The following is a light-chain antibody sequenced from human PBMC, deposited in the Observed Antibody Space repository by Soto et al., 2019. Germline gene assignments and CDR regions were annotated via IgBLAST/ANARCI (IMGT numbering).Light chain of an antibody. Sequence: DIQITQSPSTLSASLGDRITNTCRASQSIDSWLAWYQQKQGKXPKXXIYKASSLESGVPSRFSGSGFGTQLTITITSLQPDDCATYDGQQYNSYSWTFGQGTKVDIK. CDR3: QQYNSYSWT. CDR2: KAS. V-gene: IGKV1-5*03. CDR1: QSIDSW. J-gene: IGKJ1*01.